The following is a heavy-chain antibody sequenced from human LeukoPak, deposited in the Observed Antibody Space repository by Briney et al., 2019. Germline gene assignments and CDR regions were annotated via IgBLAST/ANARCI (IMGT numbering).Heavy chain of an antibody. Sequence: GGSLRLSCAASGFTFSSYWMSWVRQAPGKGLEWVANIKQDGSEKYYVDSVKGRFTISRDNAKNSLYLQMNSLRAEDTAVYYCARGARGYYGSGSYHFDYWGQGTLVTVSS. CDR1: GFTFSSYW. V-gene: IGHV3-7*01. CDR3: ARGARGYYGSGSYHFDY. J-gene: IGHJ4*02. CDR2: IKQDGSEK. D-gene: IGHD3-10*01.